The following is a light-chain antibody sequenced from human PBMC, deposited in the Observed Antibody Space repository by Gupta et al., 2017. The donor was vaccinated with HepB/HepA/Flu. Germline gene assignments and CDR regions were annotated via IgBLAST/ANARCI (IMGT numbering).Light chain of an antibody. CDR2: GSS. J-gene: IGKJ2*01. Sequence: EIVMTQSPGTLSVSPGERATLSCRASENVNTKIAWYQQNPGQVPSLLIYGSSNRATGAPVRFSGSGSGTEFTLTISSLQSEDFAVYYRQQYNNWPYTFGQGTKLELK. CDR1: ENVNTK. CDR3: QQYNNWPYT. V-gene: IGKV3-15*01.